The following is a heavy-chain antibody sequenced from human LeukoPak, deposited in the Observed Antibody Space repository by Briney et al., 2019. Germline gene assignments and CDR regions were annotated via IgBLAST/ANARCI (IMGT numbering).Heavy chain of an antibody. D-gene: IGHD3-3*01. J-gene: IGHJ4*02. Sequence: GGSLRLSCAASGFTFSSYAMSWVRQAPGKGLEWVSAISGSGGSTYYADSVKGRFTISRDNSKNTLYLQMNSLRAEDTAVYYCAKLSIYDFWSGYSEPFDYWGQGTLVTVSS. CDR3: AKLSIYDFWSGYSEPFDY. CDR2: ISGSGGST. CDR1: GFTFSSYA. V-gene: IGHV3-23*01.